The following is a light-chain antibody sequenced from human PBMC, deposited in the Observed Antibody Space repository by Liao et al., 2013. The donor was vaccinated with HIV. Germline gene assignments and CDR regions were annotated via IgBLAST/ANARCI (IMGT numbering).Light chain of an antibody. CDR3: QAWDS. V-gene: IGLV3-1*01. Sequence: SYELTQPPSVSVSPGQTASITCSGDNLGNKYVCWYQQKPGQSPVLVIYQDRKRPSGIPERFSGSNSGNTATLTISGTQAMDEADYYCQAWDSFGGGTKLTVL. CDR2: QDR. CDR1: NLGNKY. J-gene: IGLJ2*01.